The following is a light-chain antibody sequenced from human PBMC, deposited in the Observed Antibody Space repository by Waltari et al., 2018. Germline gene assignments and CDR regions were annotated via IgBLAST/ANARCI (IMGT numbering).Light chain of an antibody. J-gene: IGLJ3*02. V-gene: IGLV2-23*02. Sequence: QSALTQPASVSGSPGQSITISCTGTSSDVGGYNFVSWYQQHPGKAPKLMFYEVTKRPSGVSNRFSGSKSGNSASLTISGLQAEDEADYYCCSYAGSSTLVFGGGTKVTVL. CDR3: CSYAGSSTLV. CDR1: SSDVGGYNF. CDR2: EVT.